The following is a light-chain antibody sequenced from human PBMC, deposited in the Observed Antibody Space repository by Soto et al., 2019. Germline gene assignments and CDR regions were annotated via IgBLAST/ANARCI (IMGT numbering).Light chain of an antibody. Sequence: EIVLTQSPGTLSLSPGERSTLSCRASPSVSSSYLAWYQQKPGQAPRLLIYGASSRATGIPDRFSGSGSGTDFTLTISRLEPEDFAVYYCQQYGSSPRGITCGQGTRREIK. CDR2: GAS. V-gene: IGKV3-20*01. CDR3: QQYGSSPRGIT. CDR1: PSVSSSY. J-gene: IGKJ5*01.